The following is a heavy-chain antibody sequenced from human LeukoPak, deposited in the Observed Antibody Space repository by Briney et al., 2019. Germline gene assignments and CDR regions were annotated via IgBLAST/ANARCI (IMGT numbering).Heavy chain of an antibody. Sequence: ASVKVSCKASGYTFTSYGISWVRQAPGQGLEWMGWISTYNGDTNYAQSLQGRVTMTTDTSTSTAYMELRSLRSDDTAVYYCARLPLAAHNWFDTWGQGTLVIVSS. J-gene: IGHJ5*02. CDR2: ISTYNGDT. D-gene: IGHD2-2*01. CDR3: ARLPLAAHNWFDT. V-gene: IGHV1-18*01. CDR1: GYTFTSYG.